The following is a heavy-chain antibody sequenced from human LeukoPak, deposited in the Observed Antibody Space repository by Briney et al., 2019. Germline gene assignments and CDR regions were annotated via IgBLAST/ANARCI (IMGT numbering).Heavy chain of an antibody. CDR1: GYSFTAYY. Sequence: ASVKVSCKASGYSFTAYYMHWVRQAPGQGLEWMGWINPNSGGTNYAQKFQGRVTMTRDTSISTAYMELSRLRSDDTAVYYCARSTMVRGVIIADAFDIWGQGTMVTVSS. CDR2: INPNSGGT. V-gene: IGHV1-2*02. CDR3: ARSTMVRGVIIADAFDI. J-gene: IGHJ3*02. D-gene: IGHD3-10*01.